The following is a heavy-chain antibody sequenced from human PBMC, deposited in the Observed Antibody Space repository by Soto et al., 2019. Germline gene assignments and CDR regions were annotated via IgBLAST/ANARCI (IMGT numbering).Heavy chain of an antibody. Sequence: GGSLRLSCAASGFTFSNAWMSWVRQAPGKGLEWVGRIKSKTDGGTTDYAAPVKGRFTISRDDSKNTLYLQMNSLKTEETAVYYCRADYDSSGYYAPADAFDIWGQGTMVTVSS. CDR3: RADYDSSGYYAPADAFDI. CDR1: GFTFSNAW. V-gene: IGHV3-15*01. D-gene: IGHD3-22*01. CDR2: IKSKTDGGTT. J-gene: IGHJ3*02.